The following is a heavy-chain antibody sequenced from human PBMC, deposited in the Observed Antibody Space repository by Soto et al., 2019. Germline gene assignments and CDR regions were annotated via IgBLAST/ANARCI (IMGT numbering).Heavy chain of an antibody. J-gene: IGHJ6*02. Sequence: GGSLRLSCETSGFTFSNYNMNWVRQAPGKGLEWVSYITTTGGTTHYADSVEGRFTISRDNAKSSLFLQMNSLRTEDTAVYYCSKDRPVLLWFGESIYYYGMGVWGQGTKVTVSS. CDR3: SKDRPVLLWFGESIYYYGMGV. CDR2: ITTTGGTT. V-gene: IGHV3-48*01. CDR1: GFTFSNYN. D-gene: IGHD3-10*01.